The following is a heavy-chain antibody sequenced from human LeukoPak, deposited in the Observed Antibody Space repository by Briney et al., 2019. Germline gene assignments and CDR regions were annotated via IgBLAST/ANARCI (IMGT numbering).Heavy chain of an antibody. V-gene: IGHV3-7*01. CDR3: ARESDTYDFWSGYYLGFFDY. CDR1: GFTFSSYW. Sequence: GGSLRLSCAASGFTFSSYWMSWVRQAPGKGLEWVANIKQDGSEKYYVDSVKGRFTISRDNAKNSLYLQMNSLRAEDTAVYYCARESDTYDFWSGYYLGFFDYWGQGTLVTVSS. J-gene: IGHJ4*02. CDR2: IKQDGSEK. D-gene: IGHD3-3*01.